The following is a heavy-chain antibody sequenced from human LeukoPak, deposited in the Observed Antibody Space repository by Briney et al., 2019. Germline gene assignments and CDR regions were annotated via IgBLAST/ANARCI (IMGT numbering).Heavy chain of an antibody. D-gene: IGHD6-13*01. CDR2: INHSGST. V-gene: IGHV4-34*01. CDR1: GGPFSGYY. Sequence: PSETLSLTCAVYGGPFSGYYWSWIRQPPGKGLEWIGEINHSGSTNYNPSLKSRVTISVDTSKNQFSLKLSSVTAADTAVYYCARLLIAAAGPFDYWGQGTLVTVSS. CDR3: ARLLIAAAGPFDY. J-gene: IGHJ4*02.